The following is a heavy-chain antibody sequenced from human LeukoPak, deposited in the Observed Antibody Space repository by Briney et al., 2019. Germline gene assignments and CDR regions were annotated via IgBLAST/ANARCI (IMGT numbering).Heavy chain of an antibody. D-gene: IGHD3/OR15-3a*01. J-gene: IGHJ5*02. CDR3: ARGLGWLHS. CDR2: ISSSSSYI. V-gene: IGHV3-21*01. Sequence: GGSLRLSCEPSGFSFSTFTMNWVRQAPGKGLEWVSSISSSSSYIYYADSVKGRFTISRDNAKNSLFLQMNSLRAEDTAVYYCARGLGWLHSWGQGTLVTVSS. CDR1: GFSFSTFT.